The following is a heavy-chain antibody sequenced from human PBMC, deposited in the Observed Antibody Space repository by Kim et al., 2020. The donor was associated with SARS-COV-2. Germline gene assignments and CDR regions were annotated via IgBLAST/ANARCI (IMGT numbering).Heavy chain of an antibody. Sequence: SETLSLTCTVSGGSIGDNFYSWLRLSPGKGLEWIGFVDQSGSTNYNPSLKSRVTMSADSSKNQFSLKLSSVTTADTAVYYCAGEKGFCSTTSCFNGAFD. V-gene: IGHV4-59*13. CDR1: GGSIGDNF. CDR3: AGEKGFCSTTSCFNGAFD. CDR2: VDQSGST. D-gene: IGHD2-2*01. J-gene: IGHJ3*02.